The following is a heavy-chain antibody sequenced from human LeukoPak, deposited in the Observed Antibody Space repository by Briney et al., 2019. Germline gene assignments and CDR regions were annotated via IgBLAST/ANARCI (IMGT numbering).Heavy chain of an antibody. CDR1: GFTFSSYA. CDR3: ANLASGRYYNSDY. V-gene: IGHV3-23*01. CDR2: ITGSGGST. Sequence: GGSLRLSCAASGFTFSSYAMSWVRQAPGKGLEWVSTITGSGGSTYYADSVKGRFTISRDNSKNTLYLQMNSLRAEDTAVYYCANLASGRYYNSDYWGQGTLVTVSS. D-gene: IGHD3-10*01. J-gene: IGHJ4*02.